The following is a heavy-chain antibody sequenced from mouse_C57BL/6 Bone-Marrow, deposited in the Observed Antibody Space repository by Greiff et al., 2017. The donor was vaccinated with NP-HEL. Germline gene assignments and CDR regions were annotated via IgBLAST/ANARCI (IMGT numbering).Heavy chain of an antibody. CDR1: GFTFSDYY. CDR2: ISNGGGST. Sequence: EVKVVESGGGLVQPGGSLKLSCAASGFTFSDYYMYWVRQTPEKRLEWVAYISNGGGSTYYPDTVKGRFTISRDNAKNTLFLQMRPLKSEDTAMYYCTKHEGSYFDYWGQGTTLTVSS. V-gene: IGHV5-12*01. J-gene: IGHJ2*01. CDR3: TKHEGSYFDY.